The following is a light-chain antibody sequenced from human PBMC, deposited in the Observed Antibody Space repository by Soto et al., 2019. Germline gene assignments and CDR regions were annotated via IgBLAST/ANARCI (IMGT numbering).Light chain of an antibody. Sequence: IQMTQSPSSLSDSIADRVTVTCRATDHSTNYLAWYQQKAGKAPKLLIYVASTLYSGVPSRFSGSGSGTDFTLTISGLQPEDFATYYCQQLSRYPSTFGGGTKVDIK. CDR1: DHSTNY. CDR2: VAS. V-gene: IGKV1-9*01. J-gene: IGKJ4*01. CDR3: QQLSRYPST.